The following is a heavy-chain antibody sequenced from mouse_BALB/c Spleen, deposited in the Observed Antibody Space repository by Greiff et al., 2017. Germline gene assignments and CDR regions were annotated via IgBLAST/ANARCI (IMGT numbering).Heavy chain of an antibody. CDR1: GFTFSSYT. D-gene: IGHD2-4*01. Sequence: DVHLVESGGGLVKPGGSLKLSCAASGFTFSSYTMSWVRQTPEKRLEWVATISSGGSYTYYPDSVKGRFTISRDNAKNTLYLQMSSLKSEDTAMYYCTRYLEITTNYYAMDYWGQGTSVTVSS. J-gene: IGHJ4*01. V-gene: IGHV5-6-4*01. CDR3: TRYLEITTNYYAMDY. CDR2: ISSGGSYT.